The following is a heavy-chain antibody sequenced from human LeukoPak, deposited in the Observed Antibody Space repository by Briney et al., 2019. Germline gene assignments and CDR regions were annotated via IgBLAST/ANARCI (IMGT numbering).Heavy chain of an antibody. CDR3: VKPAGTGRWFDP. J-gene: IGHJ5*02. Sequence: GESLKIACKASGYSFTSYWIGWVRQMPGKGLEWMGIIYPGDSDTRYSPSFEGQVSISADTSMNTAYLHWSSLKASDTAMYFCVKPAGTGRWFDPWGQGTLVTVSS. CDR2: IYPGDSDT. V-gene: IGHV5-51*01. D-gene: IGHD2-8*02. CDR1: GYSFTSYW.